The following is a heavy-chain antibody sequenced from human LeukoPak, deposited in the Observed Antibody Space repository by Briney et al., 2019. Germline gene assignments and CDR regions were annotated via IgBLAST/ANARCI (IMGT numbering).Heavy chain of an antibody. D-gene: IGHD2/OR15-2a*01. CDR1: GFTFTNAW. V-gene: IGHV3-15*01. CDR2: VRAKTDGGTT. CDR3: AADTPVPLAQIDY. J-gene: IGHJ4*02. Sequence: GGSLRLSCAVSGFTFTNAWMNWVRQAPRKGLEWVGRVRAKTDGGTTEYAAPVKGRFSISRNDSTNTVYLQMNSLITEDTAIYYCAADTPVPLAQIDYWGQGALITVSS.